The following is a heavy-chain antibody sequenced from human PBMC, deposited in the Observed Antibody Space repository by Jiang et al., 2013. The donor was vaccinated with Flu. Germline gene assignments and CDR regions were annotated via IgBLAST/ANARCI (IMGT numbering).Heavy chain of an antibody. J-gene: IGHJ4*02. CDR2: IYYSGST. V-gene: IGHV4-59*08. Sequence: KPSETLSLTCTVSGGSISSYYWSWIRQPPGKGLEWIGYIYYSGSTNYNPSLKSRATISIDTSKNQFSLKLSSVTAADTAVYYCARLGNPAVAAPVYWGPGTLVTVSS. D-gene: IGHD2-2*01. CDR3: ARLGNPAVAAPVY. CDR1: GGSISSYY.